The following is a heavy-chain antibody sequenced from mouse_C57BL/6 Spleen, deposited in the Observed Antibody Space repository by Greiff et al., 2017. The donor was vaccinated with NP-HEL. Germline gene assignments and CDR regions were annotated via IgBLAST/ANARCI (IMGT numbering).Heavy chain of an antibody. Sequence: EVKLMESGPGLVKPSQSLSLTCSVTGYSITSGYYWNWIRQFPGNKLEWMGYISYDGSNNYNPSLKNRISITRDTSKNQFFLKLNSVTTEDTATYYCARDDYDEFAYWGQGTLVTVSA. D-gene: IGHD2-4*01. CDR2: ISYDGSN. J-gene: IGHJ3*01. V-gene: IGHV3-6*01. CDR1: GYSITSGYY. CDR3: ARDDYDEFAY.